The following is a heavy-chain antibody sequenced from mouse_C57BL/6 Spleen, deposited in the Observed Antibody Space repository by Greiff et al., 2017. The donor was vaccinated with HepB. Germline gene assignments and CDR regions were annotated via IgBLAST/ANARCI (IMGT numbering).Heavy chain of an antibody. D-gene: IGHD2-1*01. Sequence: DVKLVESGPGMVKPSQSLSLTCTVTGYSITSGYDWHWIRHFPGNKLEWMGYISYSGSTNYNPSLKSRISITHDTSKNHFFLKLNSVTTEDTATYYCATYGNYRYFDVWGTGTTVTVSS. CDR2: ISYSGST. CDR1: GYSITSGYD. CDR3: ATYGNYRYFDV. V-gene: IGHV3-1*01. J-gene: IGHJ1*03.